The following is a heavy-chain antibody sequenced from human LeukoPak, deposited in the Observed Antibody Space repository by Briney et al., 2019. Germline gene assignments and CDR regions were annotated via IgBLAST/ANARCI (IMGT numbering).Heavy chain of an antibody. CDR1: GFTFSSYA. J-gene: IGHJ1*01. Sequence: GGSLRLSCAASGFTFSSYAMSWVRQAPGQGLEWVSAISGSGGSTYYADSVKGRFTISRDNSKNTLYLQMNSLRAEDTAVYYCARDRHPLKYFQHWGQGTLVTVSS. CDR3: ARDRHPLKYFQH. V-gene: IGHV3-23*01. CDR2: ISGSGGST.